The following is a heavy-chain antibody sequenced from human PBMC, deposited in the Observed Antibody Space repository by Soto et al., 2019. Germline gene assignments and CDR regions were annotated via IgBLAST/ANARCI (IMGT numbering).Heavy chain of an antibody. CDR2: ISAYNGNT. V-gene: IGHV1-18*01. CDR1: GYTFTSYG. D-gene: IGHD6-13*01. J-gene: IGHJ5*02. Sequence: AASVKVSCKASGYTFTSYGISWVRQAPGQGLEWMGWISAYNGNTNYAQKLQGRVTMTTDTSTSTAYMELRSLRSDDTAVYYCARGIGVAAAGITYNWFDPWGQGTLVTVSS. CDR3: ARGIGVAAAGITYNWFDP.